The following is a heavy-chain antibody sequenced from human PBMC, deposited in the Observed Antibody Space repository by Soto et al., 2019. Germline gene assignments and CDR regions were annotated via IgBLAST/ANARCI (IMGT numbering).Heavy chain of an antibody. V-gene: IGHV1-69*01. CDR3: ATEGVSVPAGTFEY. Sequence: QVQLVQSGAEGLNPGSSLKVSCKASGDTLGSFAFSWVRQAPGQGLEWLGGIIPILRSVSHAQRFQGRLTLTADESSRTVFMELTRLTSEDTADYYCATEGVSVPAGTFEYWGQGTLVTVSS. CDR1: GDTLGSFA. J-gene: IGHJ4*02. D-gene: IGHD2-2*01. CDR2: IIPILRSV.